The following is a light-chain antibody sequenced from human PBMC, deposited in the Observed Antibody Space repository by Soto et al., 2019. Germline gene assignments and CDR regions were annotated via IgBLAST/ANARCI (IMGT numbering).Light chain of an antibody. Sequence: ENVLTQSPGTLSLSPGERATLSCRASQSVTSNYLAWYQQNPGQAPRLLICGASSRATGIPDRFSGSGSGTDFTLTISRLEPEDFAVYYCQQYCSSPQVTCGPGTKVDIK. CDR1: QSVTSNY. CDR3: QQYCSSPQVT. CDR2: GAS. J-gene: IGKJ3*01. V-gene: IGKV3-20*01.